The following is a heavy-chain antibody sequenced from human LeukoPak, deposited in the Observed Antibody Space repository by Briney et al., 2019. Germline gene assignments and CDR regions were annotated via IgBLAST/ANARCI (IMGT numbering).Heavy chain of an antibody. CDR2: INPNSGGK. D-gene: IGHD6-13*01. Sequence: GASVKVSCKASGYTFTGYYMHWVRQAPGQGLEWMGWINPNSGGKNYAQKFQGRVTMTRDTSISTAYMELSRLRSDDTAVYYCARVVRRSSWYPCGYWGQGTLVTVSS. CDR3: ARVVRRSSWYPCGY. J-gene: IGHJ4*02. V-gene: IGHV1-2*02. CDR1: GYTFTGYY.